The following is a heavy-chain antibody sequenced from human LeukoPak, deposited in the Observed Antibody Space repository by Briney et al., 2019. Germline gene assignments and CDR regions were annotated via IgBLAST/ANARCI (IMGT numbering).Heavy chain of an antibody. Sequence: PGGSLRLSCAASGFTFSSYWMHWVRQAPGKGLVWVSRVNSDGSSTTYADSVKGRFTIPRDNSKNTLYLQMNSLRAEDTAVYYCAKDRSYDILTGCNWFDPWGQGTLVTVSS. D-gene: IGHD3-9*01. V-gene: IGHV3-74*01. CDR1: GFTFSSYW. CDR2: VNSDGSST. CDR3: AKDRSYDILTGCNWFDP. J-gene: IGHJ5*02.